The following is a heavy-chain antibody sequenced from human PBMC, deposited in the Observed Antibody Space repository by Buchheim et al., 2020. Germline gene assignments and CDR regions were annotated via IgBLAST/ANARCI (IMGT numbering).Heavy chain of an antibody. CDR2: ISYDGSNK. D-gene: IGHD4-23*01. J-gene: IGHJ2*01. V-gene: IGHV3-30-3*01. Sequence: QVQLVESGGGVVQPGWSLRLSCAASGFTFSSYAMHWVRQAPGKGLEWVAVISYDGSNKYYADSVKGRFTISRDNSKTTMYLQMNSLRAEYTAVYYCANSRGYWYFDLWGRGTL. CDR3: ANSRGYWYFDL. CDR1: GFTFSSYA.